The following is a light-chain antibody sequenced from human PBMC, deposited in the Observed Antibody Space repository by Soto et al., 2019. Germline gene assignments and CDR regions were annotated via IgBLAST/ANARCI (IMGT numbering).Light chain of an antibody. V-gene: IGKV1-5*03. CDR3: QQYNSYPWT. Sequence: DIQMTQSPSTLSASVGDRVTITCRASQSISSWLAWYQQKPGKAPKLLIYKASSLESEVSSSFSGRGSGTEFTVTISSLQPDDFETYYCQQYNSYPWTFGQGTKVEIK. CDR2: KAS. J-gene: IGKJ1*01. CDR1: QSISSW.